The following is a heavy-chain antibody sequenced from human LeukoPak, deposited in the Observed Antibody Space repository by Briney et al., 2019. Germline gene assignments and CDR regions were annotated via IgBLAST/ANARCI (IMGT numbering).Heavy chain of an antibody. Sequence: ASVKVSCKASGYTFTSYYMHWVRQAPGQGLEWMGLINPTGGSTGYAQKFQGRVTMTRDMSTSTDYMELSSLRSDDTAVYYCARDRYQWLVRWGYYYYYYMDVWGKGTTVTISS. CDR1: GYTFTSYY. D-gene: IGHD6-19*01. V-gene: IGHV1-46*01. CDR2: INPTGGST. CDR3: ARDRYQWLVRWGYYYYYYMDV. J-gene: IGHJ6*03.